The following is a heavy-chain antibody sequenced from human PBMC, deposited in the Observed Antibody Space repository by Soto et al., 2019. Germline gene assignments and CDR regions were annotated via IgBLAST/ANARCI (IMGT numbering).Heavy chain of an antibody. CDR1: GYTFTHHA. CDR3: ARGTECSSSRCYSHGWFVP. V-gene: IGHV1-3*01. D-gene: IGHD2-2*02. CDR2: INAGNGNT. J-gene: IGHJ5*02. Sequence: ASVKVSCKTSGYTFTHHAMHWVRQAPGQSLEWMGWINAGNGNTKSSQKFQGRVTFTRDTSASIVIMELSSLRSEDTAVYYCARGTECSSSRCYSHGWFVPWGQGTLVTVSS.